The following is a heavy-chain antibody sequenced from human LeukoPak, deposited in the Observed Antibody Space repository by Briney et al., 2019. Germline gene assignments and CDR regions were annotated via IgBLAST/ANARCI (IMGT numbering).Heavy chain of an antibody. D-gene: IGHD5-18*01. V-gene: IGHV5-51*01. Sequence: GESLKISCKGSGYSFTSYWIGWVRQVPGKGLEWMGIIYPGDSDTRYSPSFQGQVTISADKSISTAYLQWSSLKASDTAMYYCARHSMRGFGGYSYGYGYWGQGTLVTVSS. J-gene: IGHJ4*02. CDR2: IYPGDSDT. CDR1: GYSFTSYW. CDR3: ARHSMRGFGGYSYGYGY.